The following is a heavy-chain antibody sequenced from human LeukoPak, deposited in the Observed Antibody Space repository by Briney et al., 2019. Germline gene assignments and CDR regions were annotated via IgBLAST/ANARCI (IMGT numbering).Heavy chain of an antibody. D-gene: IGHD2-2*01. J-gene: IGHJ4*02. CDR1: GGTFSSYA. Sequence: ASVKVSCKASGGTFSSYAISWVRQAPGQGLEWMGGIIPIFGTANYAQKFQGRVTITADKSTSTAYMELSSLRSEDTAVCYCARGVVPAAIGYFDYWGQGTLVTVSS. V-gene: IGHV1-69*06. CDR2: IIPIFGTA. CDR3: ARGVVPAAIGYFDY.